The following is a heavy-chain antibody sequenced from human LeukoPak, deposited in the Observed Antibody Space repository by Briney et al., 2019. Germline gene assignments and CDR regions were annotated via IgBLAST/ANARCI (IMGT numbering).Heavy chain of an antibody. CDR2: VIGSGGST. V-gene: IGHV3-23*01. CDR3: AKDLNSYGDYYSGMAV. D-gene: IGHD5-18*01. J-gene: IGHJ6*01. CDR1: GFTFSIYA. Sequence: GGSLRLSWAAAGFTFSIYAMSWVRQAPGNGLEWDSIVIGSGGSTYYADSGTDRSTIARDNSKNTLYLKMTSLGAEDPAVYSCAKDLNSYGDYYSGMAVSGQGTTVTVSS.